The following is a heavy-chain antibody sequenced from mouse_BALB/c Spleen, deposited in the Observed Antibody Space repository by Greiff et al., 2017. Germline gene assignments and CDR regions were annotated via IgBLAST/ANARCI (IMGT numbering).Heavy chain of an antibody. CDR2: ISSGGSYT. CDR3: TRDRDGSSEGFAY. CDR1: GFTFSSYT. V-gene: IGHV5-6-4*01. J-gene: IGHJ3*01. Sequence: EVQVVESGGGLVKPGGSLKLSCAASGFTFSSYTMSWVRQTPEKRLEWVATISSGGSYTYYPDSVKGRFTISRDNAKNTLYLQMSSLKSEDTAMYYCTRDRDGSSEGFAYWGQGTLVTVSA. D-gene: IGHD1-1*01.